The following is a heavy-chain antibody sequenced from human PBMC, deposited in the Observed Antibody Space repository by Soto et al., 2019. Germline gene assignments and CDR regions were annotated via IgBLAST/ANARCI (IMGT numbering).Heavy chain of an antibody. V-gene: IGHV4-59*01. CDR1: GGSISSYY. CDR2: IYYSGST. CDR3: ARSLNYYDSSGSHVAFDI. J-gene: IGHJ3*02. Sequence: SETLSLTCTVSGGSISSYYWSWIRQPPGKGLEWIGYIYYSGSTNYNPSLKSRVTISVDTSKNQFSLKLSSVTAADTAVYYCARSLNYYDSSGSHVAFDIWGQGTMVTVSS. D-gene: IGHD3-22*01.